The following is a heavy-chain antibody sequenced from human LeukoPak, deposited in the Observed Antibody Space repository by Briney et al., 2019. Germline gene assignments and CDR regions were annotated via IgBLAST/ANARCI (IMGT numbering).Heavy chain of an antibody. CDR1: GGSISSYY. CDR3: ARITAAAGWFDP. Sequence: SETLSLTCTVSGGSISSYYWSWIRQPPGKGLELIGYFYSSGSTNYNPSLKSRVTISVDASKNQFSLKLNSVTAADTAVYYCARITAAAGWFDPWGQGTLVTVSS. J-gene: IGHJ5*02. D-gene: IGHD6-13*01. V-gene: IGHV4-59*01. CDR2: FYSSGST.